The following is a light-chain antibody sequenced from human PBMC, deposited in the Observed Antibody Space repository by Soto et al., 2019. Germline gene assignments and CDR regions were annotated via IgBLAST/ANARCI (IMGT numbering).Light chain of an antibody. CDR1: DSNIGARYD. CDR2: GNS. CDR3: QSYDSNLSGRV. J-gene: IGLJ3*02. Sequence: QSVLTQPPSVSGAPGQRVTISCTGSDSNIGARYDVHWYQQLPGKAPRLIIYGNSNRPSGVPDRFSGSKSGSSASLAISGLQADDEATYYCQSYDSNLSGRVFGEGTQLTVL. V-gene: IGLV1-40*01.